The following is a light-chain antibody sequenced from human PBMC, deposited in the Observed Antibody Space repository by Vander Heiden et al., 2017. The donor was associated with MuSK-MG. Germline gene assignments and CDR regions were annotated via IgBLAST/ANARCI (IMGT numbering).Light chain of an antibody. CDR2: NDV. Sequence: SYVLTQEPSLSVAPGETATITCGGDNIGSRSVHWYQQRPGQAPVLAIYNDVFRPSGIPDRFSGSNSGNTATLTIRRVEAGDEADYYCQVWDRAGDEKYVFGSGTKVTV. V-gene: IGLV3-21*04. CDR1: NIGSRS. CDR3: QVWDRAGDEKYV. J-gene: IGLJ1*01.